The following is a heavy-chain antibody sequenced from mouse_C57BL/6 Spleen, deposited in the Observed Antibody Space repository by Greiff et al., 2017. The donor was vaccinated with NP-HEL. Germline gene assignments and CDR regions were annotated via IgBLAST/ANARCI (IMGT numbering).Heavy chain of an antibody. Sequence: QVQLQQPGAELVMPGASVKLSCKASGYTFTSYWMHWVKQRPGQGLEWIGEIDPSDSYTNYNQKFKGKSTLTVDRSSSTAYMQLSSLTSEDSAVYYCARRDYDYEIDYWGQGTTLTVSS. CDR1: GYTFTSYW. J-gene: IGHJ2*01. CDR2: IDPSDSYT. D-gene: IGHD2-4*01. CDR3: ARRDYDYEIDY. V-gene: IGHV1-69*01.